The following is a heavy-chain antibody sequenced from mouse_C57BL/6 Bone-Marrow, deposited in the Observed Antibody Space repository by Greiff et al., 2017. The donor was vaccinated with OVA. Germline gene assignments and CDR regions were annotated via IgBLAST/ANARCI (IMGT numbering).Heavy chain of an antibody. D-gene: IGHD1-1*01. J-gene: IGHJ3*01. V-gene: IGHV1-15*01. Sequence: QVHVKQSGAELVRPGASVTLSCKASGYTFTDYEMHWVKQTPVHGLEWIGAIDPETGGTAYNQKFKGKAILTADKSSSTAYMELRSLTSEDSAVYYCTREDRGSSLFAYWGQGTLVTVSA. CDR3: TREDRGSSLFAY. CDR2: IDPETGGT. CDR1: GYTFTDYE.